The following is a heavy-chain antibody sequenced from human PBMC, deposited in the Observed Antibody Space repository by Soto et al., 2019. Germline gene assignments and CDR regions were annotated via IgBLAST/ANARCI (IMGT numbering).Heavy chain of an antibody. CDR1: GGSFSGYY. Sequence: PSETLSLTCAVYGGSFSGYYWSWIRQPPGKGLEWIGEINHSGSTNYNPSLKSRVTISVDTSKNQFSLKLSSVTAADTAVYYCARGRGGSYHNFDYWGQGTRGTVS. D-gene: IGHD1-26*01. V-gene: IGHV4-34*01. J-gene: IGHJ4*02. CDR3: ARGRGGSYHNFDY. CDR2: INHSGST.